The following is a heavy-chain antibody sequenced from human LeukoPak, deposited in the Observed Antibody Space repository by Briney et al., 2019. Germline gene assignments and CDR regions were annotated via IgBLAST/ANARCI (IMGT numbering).Heavy chain of an antibody. CDR2: IYHSGST. Sequence: PGGSLRLSCAASGFTFSSYSMNWVRQPPGKGLEWIGEIYHSGSTNYNPSLKSRVTISVDKSKNQFSLKLSSVTAADTAVYYCARGSMRYDSSGFYYYYYGMDIWGQGTTVTVS. CDR3: ARGSMRYDSSGFYYYYYGMDI. J-gene: IGHJ6*02. D-gene: IGHD3-22*01. V-gene: IGHV4-4*02. CDR1: GFTFSSYSM.